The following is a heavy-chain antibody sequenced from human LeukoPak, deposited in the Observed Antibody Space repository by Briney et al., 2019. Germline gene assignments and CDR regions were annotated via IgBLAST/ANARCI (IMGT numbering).Heavy chain of an antibody. D-gene: IGHD3-22*01. CDR2: ISTSGESA. J-gene: IGHJ4*02. CDR3: AKDRGSGYHYFDY. CDR1: GFTFSSYA. Sequence: GGSLRLSCPVSGFTFSSYAMSWVRPAPGRGLEWASVISTSGESAYYADSVKGRFTISRDNSKNTLYLQMNSLRAEDTAVYYCAKDRGSGYHYFDYWGQGTLVTVSS. V-gene: IGHV3-23*01.